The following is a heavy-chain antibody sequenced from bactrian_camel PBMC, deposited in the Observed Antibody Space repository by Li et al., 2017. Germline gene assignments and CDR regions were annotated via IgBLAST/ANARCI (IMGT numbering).Heavy chain of an antibody. CDR1: QHTLSTIC. Sequence: HVQLVESGGGSVQAGGSLELSCAVSQHTLSTICMAWFRQAPGKGREGVATLSRAGGWTDYADSVKGRFTISQDNAKNTMYLQMNSLKTEDMAMYYCAKGGYGGSWFDFWGQGTQVTVS. CDR2: LSRAGGWT. CDR3: AKGGYGGSWFDF. V-gene: IGHV3S1*01. D-gene: IGHD6*01. J-gene: IGHJ6*01.